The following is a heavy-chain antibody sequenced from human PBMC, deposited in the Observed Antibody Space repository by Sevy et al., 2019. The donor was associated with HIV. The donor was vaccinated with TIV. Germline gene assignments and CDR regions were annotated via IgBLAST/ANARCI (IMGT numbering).Heavy chain of an antibody. Sequence: GGSLRLSCAASGFTFSSYIMNWVRQAPGKGLEWVSSISRSSSYIYYADSVKGRFTISRDNAKNSLYLQMNSLRAEDTAVYYCARDPPSSGWYYFDYWGQGTLVTVSS. J-gene: IGHJ4*02. CDR3: ARDPPSSGWYYFDY. CDR1: GFTFSSYI. CDR2: ISRSSSYI. V-gene: IGHV3-21*01. D-gene: IGHD6-19*01.